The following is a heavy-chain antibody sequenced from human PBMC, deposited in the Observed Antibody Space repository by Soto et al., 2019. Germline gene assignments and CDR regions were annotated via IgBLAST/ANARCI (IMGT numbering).Heavy chain of an antibody. CDR3: ARGDSADCPNVLCSLFYIHDMDF. D-gene: IGHD2-8*01. CDR1: GCSFTDYH. V-gene: IGHV1-2*04. J-gene: IGHJ6*04. Sequence: GASVKVSCKASGCSFTDYHIQWVRQAPGQGLEWLGRINPKTGGTSTAQKVQRWVTMTTDTSISTASMELTRLTSDDTAIYYCARGDSADCPNVLCSLFYIHDMDFWGKGTPVTVSS. CDR2: INPKTGGT.